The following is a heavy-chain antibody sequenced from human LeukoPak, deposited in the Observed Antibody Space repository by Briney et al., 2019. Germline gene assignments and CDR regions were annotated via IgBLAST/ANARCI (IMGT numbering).Heavy chain of an antibody. D-gene: IGHD3-9*01. CDR3: ARDLGYYDILTGYSLTDY. CDR2: IKQDGSEK. CDR1: GFTFSSYW. Sequence: GGSLRLSCAASGFTFSSYWMSWVRQAPGKGLEWVANIKQDGSEKYYVDSVKGRFTISRDNAKNSLYLQMNSLRAEDTAVYYCARDLGYYDILTGYSLTDYWGQGTLVTVSS. V-gene: IGHV3-7*01. J-gene: IGHJ4*02.